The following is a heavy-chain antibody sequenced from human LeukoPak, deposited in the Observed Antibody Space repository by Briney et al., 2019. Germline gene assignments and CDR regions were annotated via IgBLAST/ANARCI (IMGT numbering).Heavy chain of an antibody. CDR2: ISGSGGST. Sequence: GGSLRLSCAASGFTFSSYAMSWVRQAPGKGLEWVSAISGSGGSTYYADFVKGRFTISRDNSKNTLYLQMNSLRAEDTAVYYCAKKGSGSYYYFDYWGQGTLVTVSS. CDR3: AKKGSGSYYYFDY. J-gene: IGHJ4*02. V-gene: IGHV3-23*01. D-gene: IGHD1-26*01. CDR1: GFTFSSYA.